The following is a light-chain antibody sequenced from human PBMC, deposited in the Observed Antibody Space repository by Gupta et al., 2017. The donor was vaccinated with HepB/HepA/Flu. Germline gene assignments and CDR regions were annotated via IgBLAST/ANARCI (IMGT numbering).Light chain of an antibody. CDR2: LGS. Sequence: DIVMTQSPLSLPVSPGEPASISCRSSQSLLHSNGYNYLDWYLQKPGQSPQLLIYLGSNRASGVPDRFSGSGSGTDFTLNISSVEAEDVGVYYCMQALQTPFTFGPGTKVDIK. V-gene: IGKV2-28*01. CDR3: MQALQTPFT. CDR1: QSLLHSNGYNY. J-gene: IGKJ3*01.